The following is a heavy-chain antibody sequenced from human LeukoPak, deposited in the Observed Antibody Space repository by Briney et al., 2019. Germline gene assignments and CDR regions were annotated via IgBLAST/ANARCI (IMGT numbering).Heavy chain of an antibody. CDR2: FYYSGST. CDR1: GGSITTYF. D-gene: IGHD6-13*01. J-gene: IGHJ6*03. Sequence: SETLSLTCTASGGSITTYFWSWIRQPPGKGLEWIGCFYYSGSTIYNPSLKSRVTISADTSMNHFSLELSSVTAADTAVYYCAKSRYGSSSTSYYMDVWGKGTTVTVSS. CDR3: AKSRYGSSSTSYYMDV. V-gene: IGHV4-59*01.